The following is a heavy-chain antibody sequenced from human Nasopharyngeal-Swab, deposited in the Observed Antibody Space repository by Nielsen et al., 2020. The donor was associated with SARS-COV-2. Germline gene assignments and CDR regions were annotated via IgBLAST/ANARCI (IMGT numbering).Heavy chain of an antibody. CDR2: ISSDSST. CDR1: GFTVSSKY. D-gene: IGHD2-15*01. V-gene: IGHV3-53*01. CDR3: AREFCSGGTCYGYFDL. Sequence: GGSLRLSCAASGFTVSSKYMSWVHQAPGKGLKWVSLISSDSSTYYADSVKGRFTISRDNSKNTLFLQMNSLRAEDTAIYYCAREFCSGGTCYGYFDLWGRGTLVTVSS. J-gene: IGHJ2*01.